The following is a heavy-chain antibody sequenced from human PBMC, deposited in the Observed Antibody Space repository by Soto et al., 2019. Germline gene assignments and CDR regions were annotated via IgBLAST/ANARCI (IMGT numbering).Heavy chain of an antibody. Sequence: QVQLQESGPGLVKPSGTLSLTCGVSGGSISSSNWWSWVRQPPGKGLEWIGEIHHSGISKYNPSLPSRLTISFDKAKNHFSLQLTPVTAADPAVYYCARACLNGICYTQGLDLWGQGTLVLVSS. CDR3: ARACLNGICYTQGLDL. CDR2: IHHSGIS. CDR1: GGSISSSNW. J-gene: IGHJ4*02. V-gene: IGHV4-4*02. D-gene: IGHD2-8*01.